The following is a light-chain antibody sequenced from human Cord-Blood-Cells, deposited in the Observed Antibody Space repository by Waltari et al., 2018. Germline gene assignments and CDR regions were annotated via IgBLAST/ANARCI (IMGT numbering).Light chain of an antibody. CDR3: QQYNNWPPGT. V-gene: IGKV3-15*01. J-gene: IGKJ1*01. CDR1: QSVSSN. Sequence: EIVMTHSPATLSVSPGERATLSCRASQSVSSNLAWYQQKPGQAPRLLIYGASTRATGIPARFSGSWSGTEFTLTISSLQSEDFAVYYCQQYNNWPPGTFCQGTKVEIK. CDR2: GAS.